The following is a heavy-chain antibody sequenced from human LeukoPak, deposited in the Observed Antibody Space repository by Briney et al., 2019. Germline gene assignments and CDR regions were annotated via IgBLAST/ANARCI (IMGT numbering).Heavy chain of an antibody. CDR2: INPSGGST. D-gene: IGHD1-1*01. J-gene: IGHJ6*03. CDR1: GYTFTSYY. CDR3: ARELENYYYMDV. V-gene: IGHV1-46*01. Sequence: WASVKVSCKASGYTFTSYYMHWVRQAPGQGLEWMGIINPSGGSTSYAQKFQGRVTMTRDTSTSTVYMELSSLRSEDTAVYYCARELENYYYMDVWGKGTTVTISS.